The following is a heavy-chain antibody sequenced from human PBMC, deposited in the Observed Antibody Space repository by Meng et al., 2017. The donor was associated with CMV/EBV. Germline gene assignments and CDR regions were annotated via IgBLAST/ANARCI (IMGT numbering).Heavy chain of an antibody. D-gene: IGHD6-19*01. V-gene: IGHV3-23*01. CDR2: IDYSGADT. CDR3: AKESVAGHFAY. Sequence: GGSLRLSCGGSGFTFSNSALTWVRQAPGEGLEWVSTIDYSGADTYYAKSVRGRFTISRDNFRNTVYLQLNSLRAEDTAVYYCAKESVAGHFAYWGQGTLVTVSS. J-gene: IGHJ4*02. CDR1: GFTFSNSA.